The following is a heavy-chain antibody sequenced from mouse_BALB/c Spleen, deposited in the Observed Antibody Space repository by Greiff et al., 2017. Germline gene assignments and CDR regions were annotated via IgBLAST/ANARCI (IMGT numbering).Heavy chain of an antibody. CDR1: GYTFTDYN. V-gene: IGHV1S29*02. CDR2: IYPYNGGT. CDR3: ARRHYYGSLDY. D-gene: IGHD1-1*01. J-gene: IGHJ2*01. Sequence: EVKLVESGPELVKPGASVKISCKASGYTFTDYNMHWVKQSHGKSLEWIGYIYPYNGGTGYNQKFKSKATLTVDNSSSTAYMELRSLTSEDSAVYYCARRHYYGSLDYWGQGTTLTVSS.